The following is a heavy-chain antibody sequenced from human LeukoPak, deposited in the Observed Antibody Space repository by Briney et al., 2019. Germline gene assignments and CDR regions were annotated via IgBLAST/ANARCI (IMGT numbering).Heavy chain of an antibody. J-gene: IGHJ6*03. V-gene: IGHV3-11*01. Sequence: GGSLRLSCAASGFTFSDYNMRWIRQAPGKGLEWVSSISRSGSTKYYADSVKGRFTISRDNAKNSLFLQMNSLRAEDTAVYYCARVLRYCSGGNCYSGGLGYMDVWGKGATVTISS. CDR2: ISRSGSTK. CDR3: ARVLRYCSGGNCYSGGLGYMDV. CDR1: GFTFSDYN. D-gene: IGHD2-15*01.